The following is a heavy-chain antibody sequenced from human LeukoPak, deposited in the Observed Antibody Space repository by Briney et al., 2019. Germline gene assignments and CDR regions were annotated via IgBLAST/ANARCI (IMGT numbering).Heavy chain of an antibody. Sequence: GGSLRLSCTASGFTFSGYSMNWIRQAPGKGLGWVSSFGTRSTSIYHAGSVKGRFAISRDNAKNLLYLQMNSLRAEDTALYYCAREVSEGFDSWGQGTLVTVSS. CDR2: FGTRSTSI. J-gene: IGHJ4*02. D-gene: IGHD3-22*01. CDR1: GFTFSGYS. V-gene: IGHV3-21*01. CDR3: AREVSEGFDS.